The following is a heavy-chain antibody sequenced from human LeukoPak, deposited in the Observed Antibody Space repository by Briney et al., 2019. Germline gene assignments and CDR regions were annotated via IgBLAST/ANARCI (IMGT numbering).Heavy chain of an antibody. CDR3: ARTTYDFWSGYYFDY. Sequence: PSETLSLTCTVSGGSISSYYWRWIRQPPGKGLEWIGYIYYSGSTNYNPSLKSRVTISVDTSKNQFSLKLSSVTAADTAVYYCARTTYDFWSGYYFDYWGQGTLVTVSS. CDR2: IYYSGST. CDR1: GGSISSYY. D-gene: IGHD3-3*01. J-gene: IGHJ4*02. V-gene: IGHV4-59*01.